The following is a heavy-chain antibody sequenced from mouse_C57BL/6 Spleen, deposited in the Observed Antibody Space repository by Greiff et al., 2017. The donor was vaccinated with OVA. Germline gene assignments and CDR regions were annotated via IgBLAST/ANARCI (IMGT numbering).Heavy chain of an antibody. CDR2: INPNCGTT. J-gene: IGHJ2*01. D-gene: IGHD1-3*01. V-gene: IGHV1-39*01. CDR3: ARNNSLDY. CDR1: GYSFTDYY. Sequence: VQLQQSGPELVKPGASVKISCKASGYSFTDYYMNWVKQRNGQSLEWIGVINPNCGTTSYNQKFKGKATLTVDQSSSPAYMQRNRLTAEDSAVYYCARNNSLDYSGQGTTLTASS.